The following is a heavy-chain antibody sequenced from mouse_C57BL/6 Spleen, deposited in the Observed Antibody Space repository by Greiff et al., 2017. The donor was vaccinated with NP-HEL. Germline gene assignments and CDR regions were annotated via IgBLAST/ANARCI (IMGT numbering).Heavy chain of an antibody. Sequence: QVQLKQSGAELVRPGASVTLSCKASGYTFTDYEMHWVKQTPVHGLEWIGAIDPETGGTAYNQKFKGKAILTADKSSSTAYMELRSLTSEGSAVYYCTRKGNYGRNWYFDVWGTGTTVTVSS. CDR2: IDPETGGT. CDR1: GYTFTDYE. D-gene: IGHD1-1*01. J-gene: IGHJ1*03. CDR3: TRKGNYGRNWYFDV. V-gene: IGHV1-15*01.